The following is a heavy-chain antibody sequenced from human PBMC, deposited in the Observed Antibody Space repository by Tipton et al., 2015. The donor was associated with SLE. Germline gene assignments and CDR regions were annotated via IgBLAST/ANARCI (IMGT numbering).Heavy chain of an antibody. CDR2: ISGSGGST. CDR3: AKDLLDSIAYFDY. Sequence: RLSCAASGFTFSSYAMSWVRQAPGKGLEWVSAISGSGGSTYYADSVKGRFTISRDNSKNTLYLQMNSLRAEDTAVYYCAKDLLDSIAYFDYWGQETLVTVSS. V-gene: IGHV3-23*01. CDR1: GFTFSSYA. D-gene: IGHD2-15*01. J-gene: IGHJ4*02.